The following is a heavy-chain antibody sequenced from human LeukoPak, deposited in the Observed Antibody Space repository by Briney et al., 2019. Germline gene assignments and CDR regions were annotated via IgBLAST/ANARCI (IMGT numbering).Heavy chain of an antibody. J-gene: IGHJ4*02. CDR2: ISAYNGNT. V-gene: IGHV1-18*01. D-gene: IGHD6-6*01. CDR3: ARDPRYSSSSGEFHY. Sequence: PGASVKVSCKASGYTFTSYGNSWVRQAPGQGLEWMGWISAYNGNTNYAQKLQGRVTMTTDTSTSTAYMELRSLRSDDTAVYYCARDPRYSSSSGEFHYWGQGTLVTVSS. CDR1: GYTFTSYG.